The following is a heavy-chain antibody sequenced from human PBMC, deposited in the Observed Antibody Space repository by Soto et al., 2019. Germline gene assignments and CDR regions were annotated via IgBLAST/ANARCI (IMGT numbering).Heavy chain of an antibody. D-gene: IGHD3-22*01. J-gene: IGHJ4*02. CDR1: GFTFSSYA. CDR2: ISYDGSNK. CDR3: ARDRCYYDNRGLAGCYLDY. Sequence: LRLSGAASGFTFSSYAMHWVRQAPGKGLEWVAFISYDGSNKYFTDSVKGRFTISRDNSKNTLHLQMDGMGAEDTAVYYCARDRCYYDNRGLAGCYLDYWGQGTLVTVSS. V-gene: IGHV3-30-3*01.